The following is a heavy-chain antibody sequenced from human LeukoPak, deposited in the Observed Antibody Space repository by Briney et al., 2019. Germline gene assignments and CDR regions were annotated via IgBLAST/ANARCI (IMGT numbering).Heavy chain of an antibody. D-gene: IGHD3-10*01. Sequence: GGSLRLSCAASGFTFSSYWMSWVRQAPGKGLEWVSAISGSGGSTYSADSVKGRFTISRDNSKSTLYLQMNSLRADDTAVYYCAKGGEAKWFGELKTQYYYYMDVWGKGTTVTVSS. J-gene: IGHJ6*03. CDR3: AKGGEAKWFGELKTQYYYYMDV. V-gene: IGHV3-23*01. CDR1: GFTFSSYW. CDR2: ISGSGGST.